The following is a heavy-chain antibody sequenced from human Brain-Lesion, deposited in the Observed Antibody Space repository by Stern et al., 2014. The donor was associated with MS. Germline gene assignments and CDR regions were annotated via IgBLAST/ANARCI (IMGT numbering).Heavy chain of an antibody. CDR2: IYWDNDK. CDR3: VHRRPHYASWDNGDFDY. V-gene: IGHV2-5*02. Sequence: QVTLRESGPALVTPTQTLTLTCTFSGFSLRTDGVGVGWVRQPPGQALESLALIYWDNDKRYSPSLRSRLTITKDTSRNQVVLTMTNMDPVDTATYYCVHRRPHYASWDNGDFDYWGQGALVTVSS. D-gene: IGHD3-3*01. CDR1: GFSLRTDGVG. J-gene: IGHJ4*02.